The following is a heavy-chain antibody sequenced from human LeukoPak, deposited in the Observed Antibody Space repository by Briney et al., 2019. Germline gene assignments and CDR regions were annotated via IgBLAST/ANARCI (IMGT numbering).Heavy chain of an antibody. D-gene: IGHD3-10*01. V-gene: IGHV4-38-2*02. J-gene: IGHJ4*02. CDR3: ARHSMVRGVIRSGLTQFDY. Sequence: PSETLSLTCIVSGDSISPYYWSWIRQPPGKGLEWIGSIYHSGSTYYNPSLKSRVTISVDTSKNQFSLKLSSVTAADTAVYYCARHSMVRGVIRSGLTQFDYWGQGTLVTVSS. CDR2: IYHSGST. CDR1: GDSISPYY.